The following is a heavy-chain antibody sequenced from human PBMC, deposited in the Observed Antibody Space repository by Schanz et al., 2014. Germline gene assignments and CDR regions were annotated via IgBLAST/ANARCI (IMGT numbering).Heavy chain of an antibody. CDR2: INTGSNYI. CDR1: GFSFSDYY. CDR3: ARHRVPGRHNWDLWLRCPWSMIAE. J-gene: IGHJ1*01. D-gene: IGHD3-16*01. V-gene: IGHV3-11*03. Sequence: SCAASGFSFSDYYMSCIRQAPGKGLEWISFINTGSNYINYADSVKGRFTISRDNTKNALFLHLNCQRADDKAVYYSARHRVPGRHNWDLWLRCPWSMIAE.